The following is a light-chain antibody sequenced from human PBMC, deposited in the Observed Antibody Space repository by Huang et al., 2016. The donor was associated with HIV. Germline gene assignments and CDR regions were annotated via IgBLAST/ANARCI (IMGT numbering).Light chain of an antibody. Sequence: EIEMTQSPAILSVSPGERATLSCRASQSVNSDLAWYLQKPGQAPRLLIYGASTRAIGIPAKFNGTGSGTEFSLIISNLQSDDFGVYYCQQYNDWPPLTFGGGTKVEI. V-gene: IGKV3-15*01. CDR3: QQYNDWPPLT. CDR1: QSVNSD. CDR2: GAS. J-gene: IGKJ4*01.